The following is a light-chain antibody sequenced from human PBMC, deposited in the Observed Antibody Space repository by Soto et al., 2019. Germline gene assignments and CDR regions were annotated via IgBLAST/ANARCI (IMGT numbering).Light chain of an antibody. V-gene: IGKV3-20*01. Sequence: EIVLTQSPGTLSLSPGERATLSFMSIQSVSSSYLAWYQQKPGQAPRLLIYGASSRATGIPDRFSGSGSGTDFTLTISRLEPEDFAVYYCQQYGSSPPITFGPGTKVDTK. CDR1: QSVSSSY. J-gene: IGKJ3*01. CDR2: GAS. CDR3: QQYGSSPPIT.